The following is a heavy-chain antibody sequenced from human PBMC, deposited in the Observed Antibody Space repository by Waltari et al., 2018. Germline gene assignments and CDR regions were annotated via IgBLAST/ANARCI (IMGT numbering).Heavy chain of an antibody. CDR1: GYSISSGYY. D-gene: IGHD5-12*01. CDR3: ARARGGYIDAFDI. Sequence: QVQLQESGPGLVKPSETLSLTCAVSGYSISSGYYWGWIRQPPGKGLEWIGSIYHSGSTYYNPSLKSRVTISVDTSKNQFSLKLSSVTAADTAVYYCARARGGYIDAFDIWGQGTMVTVSS. V-gene: IGHV4-38-2*01. J-gene: IGHJ3*02. CDR2: IYHSGST.